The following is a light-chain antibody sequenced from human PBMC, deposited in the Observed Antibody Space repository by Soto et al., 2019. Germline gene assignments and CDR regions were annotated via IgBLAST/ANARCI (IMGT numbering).Light chain of an antibody. CDR3: ASYSTGDTLYV. CDR2: DVS. J-gene: IGLJ1*01. CDR1: RGDVGSFNY. Sequence: QSVLTQPAAVSGSPGQSITISCTGTRGDVGSFNYVSWYQLHPGKAPKLVIYDVSSRPSGVSSRFSGSKSGNTASLSISGLQAEHEGDYYCASYSTGDTLYVFGSGTKV. V-gene: IGLV2-14*01.